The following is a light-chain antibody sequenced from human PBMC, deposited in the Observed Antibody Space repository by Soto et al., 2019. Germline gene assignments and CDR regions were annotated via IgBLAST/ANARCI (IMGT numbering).Light chain of an antibody. V-gene: IGKV1-9*01. Sequence: IQLTQSPSSLSASVGERVTITCRASQGISSYLAWYQGKPGKAPKLLIYGAYTLQSGVPSRFSGSGSGKDFTLNISSLQPEDFATYYCQPLNSYTLTVGEGTQVDIK. CDR2: GAY. CDR3: QPLNSYTLT. CDR1: QGISSY. J-gene: IGKJ4*01.